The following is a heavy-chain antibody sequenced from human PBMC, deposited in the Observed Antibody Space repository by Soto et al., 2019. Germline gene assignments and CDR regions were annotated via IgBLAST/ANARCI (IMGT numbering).Heavy chain of an antibody. CDR1: GYTFTSYD. Sequence: QVQLVQSGAEVKKPGASVKVSCKASGYTFTSYDINWVRQATGQGLEWMGWMNPNSGNTGYAQKFQGRVTMTRNTSISTAYMELSSLRSEDTAVYYCARERKGLPFYDYVWGSYRDGMDVWGQGTTVTVSS. CDR3: ARERKGLPFYDYVWGSYRDGMDV. CDR2: MNPNSGNT. J-gene: IGHJ6*02. V-gene: IGHV1-8*01. D-gene: IGHD3-16*02.